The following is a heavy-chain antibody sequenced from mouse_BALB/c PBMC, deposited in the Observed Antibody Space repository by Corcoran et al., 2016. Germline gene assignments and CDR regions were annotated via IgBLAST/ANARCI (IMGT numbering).Heavy chain of an antibody. CDR3: ARGERLAMDY. CDR1: GYSITSSYY. J-gene: IGHJ4*01. V-gene: IGHV3-6*02. Sequence: DVQLQESGPDLVKPSQSLSLTCSVTGYSITSSYYWNWIRQFPGNKLEWMGYISYDGSNNYNPSLKNRISITRDTSKNQFFLELNSVTTEDTATYYCARGERLAMDYWGQGTSVTVSS. CDR2: ISYDGSN.